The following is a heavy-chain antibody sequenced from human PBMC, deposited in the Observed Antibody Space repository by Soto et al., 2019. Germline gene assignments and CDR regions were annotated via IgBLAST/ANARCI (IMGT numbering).Heavy chain of an antibody. CDR1: GSTFSSYG. CDR3: AKDLSTGNLYYYGMDV. J-gene: IGHJ6*02. V-gene: IGHV3-30*18. D-gene: IGHD1-1*01. Sequence: PGGSLRLSCAASGSTFSSYGMHWVRQAPGKGLEWVAVISYDGSNKYYADSVKGRFTISRDNSKNTLYLQMNSLRAEDTAVYYCAKDLSTGNLYYYGMDVWGQGTTVTVSS. CDR2: ISYDGSNK.